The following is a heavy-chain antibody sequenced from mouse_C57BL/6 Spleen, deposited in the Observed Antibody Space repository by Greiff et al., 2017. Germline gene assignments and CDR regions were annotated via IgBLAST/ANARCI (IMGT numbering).Heavy chain of an antibody. J-gene: IGHJ1*03. D-gene: IGHD1-1*01. CDR3: ARGGFYGSSYWYFDV. CDR1: GYTFTDYY. V-gene: IGHV1-76*01. CDR2: IYPGSGNT. Sequence: QVQLQQSGAELVRPGASVKLSCKASGYTFTDYYINWVKQRPGQGLEWIARIYPGSGNTYCNEKFKGKATLTAEKSSSTAYMQLSSLTSEDSAVYFCARGGFYGSSYWYFDVWVTGTTVTVSS.